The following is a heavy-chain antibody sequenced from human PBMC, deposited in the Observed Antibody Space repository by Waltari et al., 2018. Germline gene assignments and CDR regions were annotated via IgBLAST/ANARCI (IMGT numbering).Heavy chain of an antibody. CDR2: RNPNSGNT. J-gene: IGHJ4*02. CDR1: GYTFTNYD. V-gene: IGHV1-8*01. D-gene: IGHD1-26*01. CDR3: ARSPSEWELPLN. Sequence: QVQLVQSGAEVKKPGASVKVSCKASGYTFTNYDINWVRQATGQGLEWMGWRNPNSGNTCYAQKFQGRVTMTRNTSISPAYMELSSLRSEDTAVYYCARSPSEWELPLNWGQGTLVTVSS.